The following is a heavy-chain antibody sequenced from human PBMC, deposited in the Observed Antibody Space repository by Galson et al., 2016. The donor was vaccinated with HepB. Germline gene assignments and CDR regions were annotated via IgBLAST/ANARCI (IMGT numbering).Heavy chain of an antibody. V-gene: IGHV3-48*04. CDR2: ISRGSESI. J-gene: IGHJ4*02. CDR3: ARDLAGRFDY. CDR1: GFTFENYS. D-gene: IGHD2-15*01. Sequence: SLRLSCAASGFTFENYSMNWVRQAPGKGLEWISYISRGSESIYYADSVKGRFTISRDNAKNTLYLQMNSLRVEDTAVYYCARDLAGRFDYWGQGTLVTVSS.